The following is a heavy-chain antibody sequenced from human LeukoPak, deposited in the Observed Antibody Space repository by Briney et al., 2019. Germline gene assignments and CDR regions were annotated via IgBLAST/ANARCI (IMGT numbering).Heavy chain of an antibody. J-gene: IGHJ4*02. CDR2: VYYTGTT. CDR3: ASHRRSHGAEY. D-gene: IGHD5-18*01. Sequence: SETLSLTCTVSGGSFEHYFWSWIRQPPGKGLEFIGYVYYTGTTDYSPSLRSRLTISADTAKNQFSLNLRSVTAADTSVYYCASHRRSHGAEYWGQGTLVTVSS. V-gene: IGHV4-59*01. CDR1: GGSFEHYF.